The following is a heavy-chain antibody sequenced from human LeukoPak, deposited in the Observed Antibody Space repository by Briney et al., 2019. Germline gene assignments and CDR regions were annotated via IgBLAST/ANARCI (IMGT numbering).Heavy chain of an antibody. CDR2: ISGSGGST. CDR1: GLTFSSYA. Sequence: PGGSLRLSCAASGLTFSSYAMSWVRQAPGKGLEWVSAISGSGGSTYYADSVKGRFTISRDNSKNTLYLQMNSLRAEDTAVYYCAKDLTAEPYYDYWGQGTLVTVSS. V-gene: IGHV3-23*01. CDR3: AKDLTAEPYYDY. J-gene: IGHJ4*02. D-gene: IGHD2-21*02.